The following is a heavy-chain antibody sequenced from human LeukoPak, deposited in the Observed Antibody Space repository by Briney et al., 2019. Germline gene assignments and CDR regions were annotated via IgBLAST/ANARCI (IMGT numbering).Heavy chain of an antibody. CDR1: GFTFSSYS. D-gene: IGHD2-21*02. V-gene: IGHV3-21*01. CDR3: ARNIWCGGDCYTFDY. J-gene: IGHJ4*02. Sequence: GGSLRLSCAASGFTFSSYSMNWVRQAPGKGLEWVSSNSSSSSYIYYADSLKGRFTISRDNAKNSLYLQMNSLRAEDTAVYYCARNIWCGGDCYTFDYWGQGTLVTVSS. CDR2: NSSSSSYI.